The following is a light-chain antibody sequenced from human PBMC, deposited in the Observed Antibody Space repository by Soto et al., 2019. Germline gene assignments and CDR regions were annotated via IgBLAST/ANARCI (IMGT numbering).Light chain of an antibody. CDR1: QSVLYSTNNKNY. V-gene: IGKV4-1*01. Sequence: IVMTQSPDCLAVSLGERATINCESSQSVLYSTNNKNYLAWYQQKPGQPPKLLIYWASTRESGVPDRFSGSGSGTDFALTISSLQAEDVAVYYCQQYYSLPLTFGGGTKVDIK. CDR3: QQYYSLPLT. J-gene: IGKJ4*01. CDR2: WAS.